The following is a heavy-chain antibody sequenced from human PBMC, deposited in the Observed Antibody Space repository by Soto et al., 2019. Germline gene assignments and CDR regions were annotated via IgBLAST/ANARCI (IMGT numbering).Heavy chain of an antibody. CDR2: ISDDGTNK. J-gene: IGHJ4*02. D-gene: IGHD3-9*01. Sequence: QVQLVESGGGVVQPGRSLRLSCAASGFTFSSYAMHWVRQAPGKGLEWVAVISDDGTNKEYADSVKGRFTISRDKSKSTLDLQMDSLRPEDTAVYYCARDGSYYDVLTEHYFDVWGQGTLVSVSA. CDR3: ARDGSYYDVLTEHYFDV. V-gene: IGHV3-30*04. CDR1: GFTFSSYA.